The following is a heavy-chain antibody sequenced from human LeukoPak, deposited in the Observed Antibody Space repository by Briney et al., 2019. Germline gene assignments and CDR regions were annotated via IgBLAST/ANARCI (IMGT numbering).Heavy chain of an antibody. D-gene: IGHD3-22*01. V-gene: IGHV3-23*01. CDR3: AKRGYYFFDY. J-gene: IGHJ4*02. CDR2: ISGSGGST. Sequence: GGSLRLSCAASGFTFSSYAMSWVRQAPGKGLEWVSAISGSGGSTYYADSVKGRFTISRDNSKNMLYLQMNSLRAQDTAIYYCAKRGYYFFDYWGQGTLVTVSS. CDR1: GFTFSSYA.